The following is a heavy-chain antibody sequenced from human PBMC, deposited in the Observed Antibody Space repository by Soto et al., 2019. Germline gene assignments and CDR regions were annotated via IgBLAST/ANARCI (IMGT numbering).Heavy chain of an antibody. J-gene: IGHJ4*02. V-gene: IGHV2-5*02. D-gene: IGHD2-21*01. CDR1: GFSLSTSGVG. CDR3: AHKVDCYRGVNY. CDR2: IYWDDDK. Sequence: KESGPTLVKPTQTLTLTCTFSGFSLSTSGVGVGWIRQPPGKALEWLALIYWDDDKRYSPSLNSRLTISKDTSKNQVVHTMTNMDPVDTATYYCAHKVDCYRGVNYWGQGTLFTVSS.